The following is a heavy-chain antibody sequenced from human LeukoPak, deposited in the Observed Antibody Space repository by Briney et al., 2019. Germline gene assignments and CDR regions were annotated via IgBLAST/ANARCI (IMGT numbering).Heavy chain of an antibody. J-gene: IGHJ4*02. CDR1: GFTFSSYA. V-gene: IGHV3-23*01. Sequence: GGSLRLSCAASGFTFSSYAMSWVRQAPGKGLEWFSAISGSGGSTYYADSVKGRFTISRDNSKNTLYLQMNSLRAEDTAVYYCARGITAFGVPGATYYFDYWGQGTLVTVSS. D-gene: IGHD3-3*01. CDR3: ARGITAFGVPGATYYFDY. CDR2: ISGSGGST.